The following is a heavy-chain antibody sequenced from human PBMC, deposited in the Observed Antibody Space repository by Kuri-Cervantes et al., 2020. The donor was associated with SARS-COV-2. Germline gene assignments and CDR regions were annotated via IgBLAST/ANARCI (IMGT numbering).Heavy chain of an antibody. CDR3: ARGINWFDP. CDR1: VFTFSNAW. CDR2: ISSINITM. Sequence: ETLSLTCAASVFTFSNAWLNWVRQAPGKGLEWISYISSINITMYYADSGKGRFTISRDNAKNSLYLQMNSLRAEDTALYHCARGINWFDPWGQGTLVTVSS. J-gene: IGHJ5*02. V-gene: IGHV3-48*04. D-gene: IGHD2/OR15-2a*01.